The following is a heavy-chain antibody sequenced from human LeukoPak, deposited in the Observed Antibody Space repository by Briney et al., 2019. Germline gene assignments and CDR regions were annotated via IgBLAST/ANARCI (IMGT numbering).Heavy chain of an antibody. CDR2: FHYSGST. CDR3: ARYRVATINYFDY. V-gene: IGHV4-39*01. D-gene: IGHD5-12*01. J-gene: IGHJ4*02. Sequence: SETLSLTCTVSGGSISSSSYYWAWIRQPPGKGLEWIGAFHYSGSTYYNPSLKSRVTISVDTSKNQFSLKLTSKTAADTAVYFCARYRVATINYFDYWGQGTLVTVSS. CDR1: GGSISSSSYY.